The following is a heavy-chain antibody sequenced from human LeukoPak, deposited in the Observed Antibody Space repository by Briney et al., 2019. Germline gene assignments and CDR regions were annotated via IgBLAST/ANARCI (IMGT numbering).Heavy chain of an antibody. J-gene: IGHJ4*02. CDR3: AKLVGASDFDY. CDR2: IRYDGSNK. D-gene: IGHD1-26*01. Sequence: QAGRSLRLSCAASGFTFSSYGMHWVRQAPGKGLEWAAFIRYDGSNKYYADFVKGRFTISRDNSKNTLYLQMNSLRAEDTAVYYCAKLVGASDFDYWGQGTLVTVSS. V-gene: IGHV3-30*02. CDR1: GFTFSSYG.